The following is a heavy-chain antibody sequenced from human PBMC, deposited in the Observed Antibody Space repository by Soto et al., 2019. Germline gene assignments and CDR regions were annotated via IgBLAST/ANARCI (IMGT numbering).Heavy chain of an antibody. CDR1: GYTFTGYY. V-gene: IGHV1-2*02. Sequence: ASVKVSCKASGYTFTGYYMHWVRQAPGQGLEWMGWINPNSGGTNYAQKFQGRVTMTRDTSISTAYMELSRLRSDDTAVYYCARSSLLTGYYNDAFDIWAKGQWSPSPQ. J-gene: IGHJ3*02. D-gene: IGHD3-9*01. CDR2: INPNSGGT. CDR3: ARSSLLTGYYNDAFDI.